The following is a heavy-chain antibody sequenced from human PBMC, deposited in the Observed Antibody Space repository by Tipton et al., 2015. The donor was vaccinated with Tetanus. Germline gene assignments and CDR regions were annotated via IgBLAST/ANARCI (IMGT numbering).Heavy chain of an antibody. Sequence: TLSLTCTVSGGSITSSTYYWGWIRQPPGKGLEFIGRVYYSGNTYYNPSLKSRVTISVDTSKNQFSLKLSSVTAADTAVYYCARGYNGYDILTAYPHYFDSWGQGTLVNVSS. CDR2: VYYSGNT. V-gene: IGHV4-39*07. D-gene: IGHD3-9*01. J-gene: IGHJ4*02. CDR1: GGSITSSTYY. CDR3: ARGYNGYDILTAYPHYFDS.